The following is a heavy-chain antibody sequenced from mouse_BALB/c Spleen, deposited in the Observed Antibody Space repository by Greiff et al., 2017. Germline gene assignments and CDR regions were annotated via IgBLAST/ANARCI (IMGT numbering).Heavy chain of an antibody. J-gene: IGHJ4*01. CDR3: ARLDDGYYEDAMDY. CDR2: INPSTGYT. D-gene: IGHD2-3*01. V-gene: IGHV1-4*02. CDR1: GYTFTSYT. Sequence: QVQLQQSAAELARPGASVKMSCKASGYTFTSYTMHWVKQRPGQGLEWIGYINPSTGYTEYNQKFKDKATLTADKSSSTAYMQLSSLTSEDSAVYYCARLDDGYYEDAMDYWGQGTSVTVSS.